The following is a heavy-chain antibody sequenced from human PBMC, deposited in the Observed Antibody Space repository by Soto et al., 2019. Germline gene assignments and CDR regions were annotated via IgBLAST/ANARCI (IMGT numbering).Heavy chain of an antibody. D-gene: IGHD3-9*01. CDR1: GGSVSSGSYY. J-gene: IGHJ6*02. CDR2: IYYSGST. CDR3: ARDRGYDILTGYYGRYYYGMDV. V-gene: IGHV4-61*01. Sequence: QVQLQESGPGLVKPSETLSLTCTVSGGSVSSGSYYWSWIRQPPGKGLEWIGYIYYSGSTNYNPSLKSRVTISVDTSKNQCSLKLSSVTAADTAVYYCARDRGYDILTGYYGRYYYGMDVWGQGTTVTVSS.